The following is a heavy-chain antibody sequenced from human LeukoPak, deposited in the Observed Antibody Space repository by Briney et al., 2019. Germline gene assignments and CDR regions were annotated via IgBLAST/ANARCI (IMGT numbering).Heavy chain of an antibody. V-gene: IGHV3-23*01. Sequence: GGSLRLSCAASGFTFSSYAMSWVRQAPGKGLEWVSAISGSGGSTYYADSVKGRFTISRDNSKYTLYLQMNSLRAEDTAVYYCAKSLTTVTTGGWYFDLWGRGTLVTVSS. D-gene: IGHD4-17*01. CDR3: AKSLTTVTTGGWYFDL. CDR2: ISGSGGST. J-gene: IGHJ2*01. CDR1: GFTFSSYA.